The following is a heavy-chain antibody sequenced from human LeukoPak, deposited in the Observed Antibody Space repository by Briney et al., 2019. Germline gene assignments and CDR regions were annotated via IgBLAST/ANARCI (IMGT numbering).Heavy chain of an antibody. Sequence: GGSLRLSCAASGFTFSSYAMSWVRQAPGKGLEWVSAISGSGGSTYYADSVKGRFTTSRDNSKNTLYLQMNSLRAEDTAVYYCAKDRSREWIQLWAFDYWGQGTLVTVSS. D-gene: IGHD5-18*01. CDR3: AKDRSREWIQLWAFDY. J-gene: IGHJ4*02. CDR1: GFTFSSYA. V-gene: IGHV3-23*01. CDR2: ISGSGGST.